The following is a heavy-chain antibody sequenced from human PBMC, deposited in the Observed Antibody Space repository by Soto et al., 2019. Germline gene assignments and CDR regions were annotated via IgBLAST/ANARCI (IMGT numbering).Heavy chain of an antibody. V-gene: IGHV1-3*01. Sequence: GASGKVSCKASVYTFTSYAMHWVRQAPGQRLEWMGWINAGNGNTKYSQKFQGRVTITRDTSASTAYMELSSLRSEDTAVYYCATGDKHFTIFGVVIAPPDDYWGQGTLVTVSS. CDR2: INAGNGNT. CDR3: ATGDKHFTIFGVVIAPPDDY. CDR1: VYTFTSYA. J-gene: IGHJ4*02. D-gene: IGHD3-3*01.